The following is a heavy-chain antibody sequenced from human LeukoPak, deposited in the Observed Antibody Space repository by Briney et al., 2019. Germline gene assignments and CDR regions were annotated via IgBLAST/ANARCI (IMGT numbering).Heavy chain of an antibody. V-gene: IGHV3-9*01. CDR2: ISWNSGSI. CDR3: AKAQIAAAGTVVGFGFDY. Sequence: PGGSLRLSCAASGFTFDDYAMHWVRQAPGKGLEWVSGISWNSGSIGYADPVKGRFTISRDNAKNSLYLQMNSLRAEDTALYYCAKAQIAAAGTVVGFGFDYWGQGTLVTVSS. D-gene: IGHD6-13*01. CDR1: GFTFDDYA. J-gene: IGHJ4*02.